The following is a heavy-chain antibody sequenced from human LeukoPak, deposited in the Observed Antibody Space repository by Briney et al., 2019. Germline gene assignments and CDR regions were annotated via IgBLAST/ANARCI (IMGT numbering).Heavy chain of an antibody. V-gene: IGHV3-23*01. CDR2: ISGSGGST. CDR1: GFTFSSYE. J-gene: IGHJ4*02. Sequence: GGSLRLSCAASGFTFSSYEMNWVRQAPGKGLEWVSAISGSGGSTYYADSVKGRFTISRDNSKNTLYLQMNSLRAEDTAVYYCAKERVRGVIAYFDYWGQGTLVTVSS. CDR3: AKERVRGVIAYFDY. D-gene: IGHD3-10*01.